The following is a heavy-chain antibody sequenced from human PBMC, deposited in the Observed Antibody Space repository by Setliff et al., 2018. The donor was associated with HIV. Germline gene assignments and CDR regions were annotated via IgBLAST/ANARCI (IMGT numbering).Heavy chain of an antibody. CDR1: GDSISSGNYY. Sequence: PSETLSLTCTFSGDSISSGNYYWSWIRQPAGKGLEWIGRIYSTGSTNYNPSLKSRVTISSDTSKNLFSLKPTTVTAADAAVYYCTRDTGYILSGYRPHWYFDLWGRGTLVTVSS. J-gene: IGHJ2*01. D-gene: IGHD3-9*01. V-gene: IGHV4-61*02. CDR3: TRDTGYILSGYRPHWYFDL. CDR2: IYSTGST.